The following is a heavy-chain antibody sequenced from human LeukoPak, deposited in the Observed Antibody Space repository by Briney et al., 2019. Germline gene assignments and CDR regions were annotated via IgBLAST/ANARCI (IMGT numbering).Heavy chain of an antibody. CDR2: IYFSGST. J-gene: IGHJ4*02. D-gene: IGHD1-26*01. CDR1: GGSISGSSYY. CDR3: ARRPTTSIVGATTNYFDH. V-gene: IGHV4-39*01. Sequence: SETLSLTCTVSGGSISGSSYYWGWIRQPPGKGLEWIGSIYFSGSTYYRPSLKSRVTLSIDTSKNQFSLRLSSVTAADTAVYYCARRPTTSIVGATTNYFDHWGQGTLVTVSS.